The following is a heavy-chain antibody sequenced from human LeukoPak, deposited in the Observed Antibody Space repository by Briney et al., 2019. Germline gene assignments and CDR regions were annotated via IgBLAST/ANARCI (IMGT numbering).Heavy chain of an antibody. V-gene: IGHV4-39*01. Sequence: SDTLSLTCTVSGASISTISYYWGWLRQPPGKGLEWIGSICYSGSTYYNPSLKSRVTISVDTSTDQISLKLSSVTAADTAVYYCPRGTKQLPVGDWGQGTLVTVSS. D-gene: IGHD3-16*01. CDR2: ICYSGST. CDR3: PRGTKQLPVGD. J-gene: IGHJ4*02. CDR1: GASISTISYY.